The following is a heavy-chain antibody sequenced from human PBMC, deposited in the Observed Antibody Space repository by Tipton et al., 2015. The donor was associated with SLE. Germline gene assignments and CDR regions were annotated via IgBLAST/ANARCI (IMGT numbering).Heavy chain of an antibody. V-gene: IGHV4-38-2*01. CDR2: IYYSGST. CDR1: GYSISSGYY. CDR3: AGYSGSYAQYDAFDI. D-gene: IGHD1-26*01. J-gene: IGHJ3*02. Sequence: TLSLTCVVSGYSISSGYYWGWIRQPPGKGLEWIGYIYYSGSTNYNPSLKSRVTISVDTSKNQFSLKLSSVTAADTAVYYCAGYSGSYAQYDAFDIWGQGTMVTVSS.